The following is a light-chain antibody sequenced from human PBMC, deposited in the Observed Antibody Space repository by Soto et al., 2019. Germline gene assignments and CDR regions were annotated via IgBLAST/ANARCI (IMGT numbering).Light chain of an antibody. V-gene: IGKV4-1*01. CDR3: QQYYSTPWT. J-gene: IGKJ1*01. CDR1: ESVLYSSNNNNY. Sequence: DIVMTQSPDSLAVSLGERATINCKSSESVLYSSNNNNYLAWYQQKPGQPPKLLIYWASTRESGVPDRFSGSGSGTDFTLTISSLQAEDVGIYYCQQYYSTPWTFGQGTKVEIQ. CDR2: WAS.